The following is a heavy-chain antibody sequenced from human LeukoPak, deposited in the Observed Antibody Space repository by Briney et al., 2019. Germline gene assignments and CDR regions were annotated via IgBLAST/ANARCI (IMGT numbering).Heavy chain of an antibody. D-gene: IGHD3-22*01. CDR3: ARDKRAYYDSSGYYFFDY. V-gene: IGHV1-18*01. CDR1: GYTFTSYG. J-gene: IGHJ4*02. Sequence: ASVKVSCKASGYTFTSYGISWVRQAPGQGLEWMGWISAYNGNTNYAQKLQGRVTMTTDTSTSTAYMELRSLRSDDTAAYYCARDKRAYYDSSGYYFFDYWGQGTLVTVSS. CDR2: ISAYNGNT.